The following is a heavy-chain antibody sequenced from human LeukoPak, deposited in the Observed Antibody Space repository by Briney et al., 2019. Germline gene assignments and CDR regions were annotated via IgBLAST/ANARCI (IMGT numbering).Heavy chain of an antibody. CDR2: IIPILGIA. J-gene: IGHJ4*02. D-gene: IGHD2-15*01. CDR1: GGTFSSYA. V-gene: IGHV1-69*04. Sequence: GASVKVSCTASGGTFSSYAISWVRQAPGQGLEWMGRIIPILGIANYAQKFQGRVTITADKSTSTAYMELSSLRSEDTAVYYCAREKDVVVVAATTYYFDYWGQGALVTVSP. CDR3: AREKDVVVVAATTYYFDY.